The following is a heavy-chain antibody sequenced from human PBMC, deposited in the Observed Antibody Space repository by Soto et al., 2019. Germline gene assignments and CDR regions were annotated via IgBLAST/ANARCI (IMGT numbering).Heavy chain of an antibody. J-gene: IGHJ6*02. CDR3: AYLPCSGGSCYWFSFSGMDV. Sequence: QITLKESGPTLVKPTQTLTLTCTFSGFSLSTSGVGVAWIRQPPGEALEWLALIYWDADKRYRPSLESRLTTTKDTSKIQVVLTTTNLDSVDTATYYCAYLPCSGGSCYWFSFSGMDVWGQGTTVTVSS. CDR2: IYWDADK. CDR1: GFSLSTSGVG. V-gene: IGHV2-5*02. D-gene: IGHD2-15*01.